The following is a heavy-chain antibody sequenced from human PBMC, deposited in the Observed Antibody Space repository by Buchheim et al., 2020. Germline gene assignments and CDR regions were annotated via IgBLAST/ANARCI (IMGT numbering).Heavy chain of an antibody. Sequence: EVQLLESGGGLVQPGGSLRLSCAASGFTFSSYAMSWVRQAPGKGLEWVSAISGSGGSTYYADSVKGRFTISRDNSKNTLYLQMNSLRAEDTAVYYCAKGWSPPAYCGGDCYSSYFDYWGQGTL. J-gene: IGHJ4*02. CDR3: AKGWSPPAYCGGDCYSSYFDY. CDR2: ISGSGGST. V-gene: IGHV3-23*01. D-gene: IGHD2-21*02. CDR1: GFTFSSYA.